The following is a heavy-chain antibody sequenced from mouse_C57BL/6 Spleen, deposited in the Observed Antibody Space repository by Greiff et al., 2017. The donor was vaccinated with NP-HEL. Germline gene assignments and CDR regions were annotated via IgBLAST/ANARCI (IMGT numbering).Heavy chain of an antibody. J-gene: IGHJ3*01. Sequence: EVQLVESEGGLVQPGSSMKLSCTASGFTFSDYYMAWVRQVPEKGLEWVANINYDGSSTYYLDSLKSRFIISRDNAKNILYLQMSSLKSEDTATYYCARAYGSSPAWFAYWGQGTLVTVSA. CDR2: INYDGSST. CDR3: ARAYGSSPAWFAY. D-gene: IGHD1-1*01. V-gene: IGHV5-16*01. CDR1: GFTFSDYY.